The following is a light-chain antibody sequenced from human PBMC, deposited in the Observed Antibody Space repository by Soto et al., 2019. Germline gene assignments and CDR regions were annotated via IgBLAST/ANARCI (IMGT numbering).Light chain of an antibody. CDR1: QSVSSTY. CDR2: AAS. J-gene: IGKJ1*01. V-gene: IGKV3-20*01. Sequence: EIVLTQSPGTLSLSPGERATLSCRPSQSVSSTYLDWYQQKPGQPPRLLIYAASSRATGIPDRFSGGASATDFTLTISRLEPEDFAVYYCRHYINSPWTFGQGTKVEI. CDR3: RHYINSPWT.